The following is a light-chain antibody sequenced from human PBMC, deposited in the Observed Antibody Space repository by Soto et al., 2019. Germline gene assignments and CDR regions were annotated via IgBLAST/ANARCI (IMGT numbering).Light chain of an antibody. V-gene: IGKV3-15*01. CDR2: GES. CDR1: QRVSSN. J-gene: IGKJ4*01. CDR3: QQYNSWPPLP. Sequence: EIVLTQSPSTLSVSPGERATLSCRASQRVSSNLACSQQKPGQVPRLLIYGESTRATGIPARFSGSGCGTEFSLTISSLQSEDLEVYYCQQYNSWPPLPFGGGTKVEIK.